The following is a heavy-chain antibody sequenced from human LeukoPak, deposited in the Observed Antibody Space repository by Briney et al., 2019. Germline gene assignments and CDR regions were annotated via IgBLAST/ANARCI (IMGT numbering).Heavy chain of an antibody. CDR2: IYHSGST. V-gene: IGHV4-4*02. D-gene: IGHD3-22*01. CDR3: ARTYYYDSSGYLYYFDY. J-gene: IGHJ4*02. Sequence: PSGTLSLTCAVSGGSISGSNWWTWVRQPPGKGLEWIAEIYHSGSTNYNPPLKSRVTISVDKSKNQFSLKLSSVTAADTAVYYCARTYYYDSSGYLYYFDYWGQGTLVTVSS. CDR1: GGSISGSNW.